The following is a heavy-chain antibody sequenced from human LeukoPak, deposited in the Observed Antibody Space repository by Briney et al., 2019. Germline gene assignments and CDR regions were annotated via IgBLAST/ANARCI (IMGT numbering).Heavy chain of an antibody. J-gene: IGHJ4*02. CDR1: GGTFSGYA. CDR2: IIPIFGTA. Sequence: SVKVSCKASGGTFSGYAISWVRQAPGQGLEWMGGIIPIFGTANYAQKFQGRVTITADKSTSTAYMELSSLRSEDTAVYYCARHRILSYYFDYWGQGTLVTVSS. CDR3: ARHRILSYYFDY. V-gene: IGHV1-69*06. D-gene: IGHD2-15*01.